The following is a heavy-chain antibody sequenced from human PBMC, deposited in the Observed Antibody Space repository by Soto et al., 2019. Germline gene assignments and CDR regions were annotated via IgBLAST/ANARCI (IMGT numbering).Heavy chain of an antibody. CDR3: ARWPQLEPRFDY. CDR2: IYHSGST. CDR1: GGSSISSNG. Sequence: SETLSLTCAVSGGSSISSNGWSWVRQPPGKGLEWIGEIYHSGSTNYNPSLKSRVTISVDTSKNQFSLKLSSVTAADTAVYYCARWPQLEPRFDYWGQGTLVTVSS. J-gene: IGHJ4*02. D-gene: IGHD1-1*01. V-gene: IGHV4-4*02.